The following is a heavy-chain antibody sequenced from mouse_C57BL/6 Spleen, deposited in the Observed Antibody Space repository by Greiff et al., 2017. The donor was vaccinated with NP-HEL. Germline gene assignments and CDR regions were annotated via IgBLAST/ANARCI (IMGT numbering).Heavy chain of an antibody. CDR3: AMYDYDGAWFAY. CDR1: GYTFTSYW. Sequence: QVQLKQPGAELVKPGASVKMSCKASGYTFTSYWITWVKQRPGQGLEWIGDIYPGSGSTNYNEKFKSKATLTVDTSSSTAYMQLSSLTSEDSAVYYCAMYDYDGAWFAYWGQGTLVTVSA. D-gene: IGHD2-4*01. J-gene: IGHJ3*01. CDR2: IYPGSGST. V-gene: IGHV1-55*01.